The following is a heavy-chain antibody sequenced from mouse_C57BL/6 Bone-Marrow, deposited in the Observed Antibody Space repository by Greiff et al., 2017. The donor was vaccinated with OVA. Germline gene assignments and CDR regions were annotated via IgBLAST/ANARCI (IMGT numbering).Heavy chain of an antibody. D-gene: IGHD2-3*01. V-gene: IGHV1-64*01. J-gene: IGHJ1*03. Sequence: QVQLQQPGAELVKPGASVKLSCKASGYTFTSYWMHWVKQRPGQGLEWIGMIPPNSGSTNYNEKFKSKATLTVDKSSSTAYLQLSSLTSEDSAVYYCARGMALWYFDVWGTGTTVTVSS. CDR2: IPPNSGST. CDR3: ARGMALWYFDV. CDR1: GYTFTSYW.